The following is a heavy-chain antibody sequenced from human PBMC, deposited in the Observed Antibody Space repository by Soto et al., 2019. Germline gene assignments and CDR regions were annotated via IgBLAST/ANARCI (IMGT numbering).Heavy chain of an antibody. CDR3: ARDQLYYNDISGRPLNAFDV. CDR2: ISSSSSTK. J-gene: IGHJ3*01. D-gene: IGHD3-22*01. V-gene: IGHV3-48*01. Sequence: PGGSLRLSCAASGFTFSYYSMNWVRQAPGKGLEWVSYISSSSSTKYYADSVKGRFTISRDNAKNSLYLQMNSLRAEDTAVYYCARDQLYYNDISGRPLNAFDVWGQGTMVTVSS. CDR1: GFTFSYYS.